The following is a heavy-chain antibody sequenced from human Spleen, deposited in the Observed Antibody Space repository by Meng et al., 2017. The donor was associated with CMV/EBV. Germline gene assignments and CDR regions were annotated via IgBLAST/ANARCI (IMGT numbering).Heavy chain of an antibody. Sequence: TFVHHGISWVRQAPGQGLEWVGWISVYSGTANYAQNFQGRVTITTDTSTNTVYMELRTLRYDDTAVYYCARERGESWIVVVPVALDYWGQGTLVTVSS. D-gene: IGHD2-2*01. V-gene: IGHV1-18*01. CDR2: ISVYSGTA. J-gene: IGHJ4*02. CDR1: TFVHHG. CDR3: ARERGESWIVVVPVALDY.